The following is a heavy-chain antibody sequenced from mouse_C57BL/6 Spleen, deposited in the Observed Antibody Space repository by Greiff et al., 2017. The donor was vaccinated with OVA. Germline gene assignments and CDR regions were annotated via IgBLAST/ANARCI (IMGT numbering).Heavy chain of an antibody. Sequence: QVHVKQSGAELARPGASVKLSCKASGYTFTSYGISWVKQRTGQGLEWIGELYPRSGNTYYNEKFKGKATLTADKSSSTAYMELRSLTSEDSAVYCGARGVGEPFYAMDYWGQGTSVTVSS. D-gene: IGHD1-1*02. CDR3: ARGVGEPFYAMDY. CDR1: GYTFTSYG. J-gene: IGHJ4*01. CDR2: LYPRSGNT. V-gene: IGHV1-81*01.